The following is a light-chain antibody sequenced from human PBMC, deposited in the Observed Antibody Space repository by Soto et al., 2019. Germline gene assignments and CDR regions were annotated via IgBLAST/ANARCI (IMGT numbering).Light chain of an antibody. CDR3: QQYGSSPRT. J-gene: IGKJ1*01. Sequence: EIVMTQSPATLSVSTGERATLSCRASQIVGGDTLAWFQQRPGQAPRLVIYGASNRAAGIPDRFSGSGSGTDFTLTISRVEPEDFAVYYCQQYGSSPRTFGHGTKVDTK. CDR2: GAS. CDR1: QIVGGDT. V-gene: IGKV3-20*01.